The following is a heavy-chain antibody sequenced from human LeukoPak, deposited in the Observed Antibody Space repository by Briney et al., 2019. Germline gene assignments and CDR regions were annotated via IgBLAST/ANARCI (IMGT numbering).Heavy chain of an antibody. CDR2: TNPNSGGT. CDR1: GYTFTGYY. J-gene: IGHJ4*02. V-gene: IGHV1-2*06. CDR3: ARKAAAAPEVDY. Sequence: GASVKVSCKASGYTFTGYYMHWVRQAPGQGLEWMGRTNPNSGGTNYAQKFQGRVTMTRDTSISTAYMELSRLRSDDTAVYYCARKAAAAPEVDYWGQGTLVTVSS. D-gene: IGHD6-13*01.